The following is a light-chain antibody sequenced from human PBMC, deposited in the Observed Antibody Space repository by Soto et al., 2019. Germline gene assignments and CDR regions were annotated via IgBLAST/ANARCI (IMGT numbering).Light chain of an antibody. Sequence: QSVLTQPPSVSASPGQSVTISCTGTSSDVGSYDHVSWYQQPPGTAPKLMIYGVRNRPSGVPDRFSGSKSGNTASLTISGLQAEDEADYYCSSFTSSITLVFGGGTKVTVL. CDR3: SSFTSSITLV. CDR1: SSDVGSYDH. V-gene: IGLV2-18*02. J-gene: IGLJ2*01. CDR2: GVR.